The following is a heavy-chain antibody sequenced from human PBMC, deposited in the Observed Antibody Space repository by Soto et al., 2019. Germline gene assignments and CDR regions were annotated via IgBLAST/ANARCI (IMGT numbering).Heavy chain of an antibody. J-gene: IGHJ5*02. Sequence: QVQLVESGGGVVQPGKSLRLSCAASGFTFSSYGMHWVRQAPGKGLEWVAVIWYDGSTKYYADSVKGRFTISRDNSKNTLYLQMNSLIAEDTAVYYCAREWEIAAAGNRNWFDPWGQGTLVTVSS. CDR1: GFTFSSYG. CDR2: IWYDGSTK. CDR3: AREWEIAAAGNRNWFDP. D-gene: IGHD6-13*01. V-gene: IGHV3-33*01.